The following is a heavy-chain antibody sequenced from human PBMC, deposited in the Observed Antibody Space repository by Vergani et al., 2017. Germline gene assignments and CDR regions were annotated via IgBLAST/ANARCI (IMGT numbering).Heavy chain of an antibody. CDR1: GFTFSSYA. CDR3: ARVGGSYYRFGAFDI. J-gene: IGHJ3*02. V-gene: IGHV3-48*04. CDR2: ISSSGTTI. Sequence: DVDLVESGGGFVQPGGSLRLSCAASGFTFSSYAMSWVRQAPGKGLEWVSYISSSGTTIYYADSVKGRFTISRDNAKNSLYLQMNSLRAEDTAVYYCARVGGSYYRFGAFDIWGQGTMVTVSS. D-gene: IGHD1-26*01.